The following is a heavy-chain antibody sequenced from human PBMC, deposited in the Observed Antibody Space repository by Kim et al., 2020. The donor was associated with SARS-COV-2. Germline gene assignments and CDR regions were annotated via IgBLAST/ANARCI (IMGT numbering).Heavy chain of an antibody. CDR2: IWSNGISK. J-gene: IGHJ3*02. Sequence: GGSLRLSCASSEFIFSNFAMHWVRQAPGKGLEWVADIWSNGISKFYADSVKGRFTISRDSSKNTLCLQMNSLRAEDTALNYCARELTGTGAFDIWGQGT. D-gene: IGHD1-1*01. V-gene: IGHV3-33*01. CDR3: ARELTGTGAFDI. CDR1: EFIFSNFA.